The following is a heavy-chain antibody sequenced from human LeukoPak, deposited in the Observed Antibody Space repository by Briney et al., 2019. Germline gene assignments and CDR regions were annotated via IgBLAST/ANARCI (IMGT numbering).Heavy chain of an antibody. V-gene: IGHV1-2*02. CDR3: ARDRAAGGSHNWFDP. CDR1: GYSLTNHY. D-gene: IGHD6-13*01. CDR2: INPDSGDT. J-gene: IGHJ5*02. Sequence: ASVKVSCKASGYSLTNHYLHWARQAPGEGLEWMGWINPDSGDTRSAEKFQGRVTMTRDPSVNTAYMELSGLSSDDTAVYYCARDRAAGGSHNWFDPWGQGTLVTVSS.